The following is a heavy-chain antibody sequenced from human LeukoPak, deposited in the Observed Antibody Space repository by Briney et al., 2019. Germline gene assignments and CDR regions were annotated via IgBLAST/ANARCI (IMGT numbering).Heavy chain of an antibody. D-gene: IGHD3-3*01. CDR3: AKDGGTIPGVTNFHFDY. Sequence: GGSLRLSCAASGFTFSTYPMHWVRQAPGKGLEWGSLISYDGSSKYYADSVKGRFTVSRDNSKNTLYLQMTSLRAEDMAVYYCAKDGGTIPGVTNFHFDYWGQGTLVAVSS. V-gene: IGHV3-30*04. J-gene: IGHJ4*02. CDR2: ISYDGSSK. CDR1: GFTFSTYP.